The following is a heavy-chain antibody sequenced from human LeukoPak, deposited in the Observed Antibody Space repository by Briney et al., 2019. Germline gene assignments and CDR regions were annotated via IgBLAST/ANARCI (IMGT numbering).Heavy chain of an antibody. J-gene: IGHJ4*02. CDR1: GGSFSGYY. V-gene: IGHV4-34*01. CDR3: ARQISGYDVARHFDY. Sequence: SETLSLTCAVYGGSFSGYYWSWIRQPPGKGLEWIGEINHSGSTNYNPSLKSRVTISVDTSKNQFSLKLSSVTAADTAVYYCARQISGYDVARHFDYWGQGTLVTVSS. CDR2: INHSGST. D-gene: IGHD5-12*01.